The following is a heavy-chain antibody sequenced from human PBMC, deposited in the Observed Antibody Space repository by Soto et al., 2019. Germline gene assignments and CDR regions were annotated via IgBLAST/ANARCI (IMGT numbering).Heavy chain of an antibody. CDR2: IYPGDSDT. CDR3: ARQGGIAARREFDYYYGMDV. CDR1: GYSFTSYW. V-gene: IGHV5-51*01. D-gene: IGHD6-6*01. Sequence: GESLKISCKGSGYSFTSYWIGWVRQMPGKGLEWMGIIYPGDSDTRYSPSFQGQVTISADKSISTAYLQWSSLKASDTAMYYCARQGGIAARREFDYYYGMDVWGQGTTVTVSS. J-gene: IGHJ6*02.